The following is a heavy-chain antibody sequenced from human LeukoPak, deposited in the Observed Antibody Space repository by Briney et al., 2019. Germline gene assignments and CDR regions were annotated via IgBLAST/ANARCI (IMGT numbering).Heavy chain of an antibody. CDR3: ARAGDFWSGYPDAFDI. V-gene: IGHV3-21*01. CDR2: ISSSSSYI. J-gene: IGHJ3*02. D-gene: IGHD3-3*01. CDR1: GFTYSSYS. Sequence: GGPLRLSCAASGFTYSSYSMNWLRQAPGKGLEGVSSISSSSSYIYYADSVKGRFTISRDNAKNSLYLQMNSLRAEDTAVYYCARAGDFWSGYPDAFDIWGQGTMVTVSS.